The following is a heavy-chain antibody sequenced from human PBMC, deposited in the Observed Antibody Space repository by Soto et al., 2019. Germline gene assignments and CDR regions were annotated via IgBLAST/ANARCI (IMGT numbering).Heavy chain of an antibody. V-gene: IGHV4-59*08. J-gene: IGHJ5*02. CDR3: ANNAKKLAPYNWFDP. CDR2: IYYSGST. D-gene: IGHD1-1*01. CDR1: GGSISSYY. Sequence: QVQLQESGPGLVKPSETLSLTCTVSGGSISSYYWSWIRQPPGKGLEWIGYIYYSGSTNYNPSLKSRVTISEDTSTSQFALKPSSVTAADTAVYYCANNAKKLAPYNWFDPWGQGTLVTVSS.